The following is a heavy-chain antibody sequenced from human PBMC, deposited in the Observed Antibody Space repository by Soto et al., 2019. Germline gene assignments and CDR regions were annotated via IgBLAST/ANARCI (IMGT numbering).Heavy chain of an antibody. CDR3: ARDMSSGAFDI. V-gene: IGHV1-8*01. D-gene: IGHD1-26*01. CDR2: MNPNSGNT. Sequence: QVQLVQSGAEVKKPGASVKVSCKTSGYTFTSYDINWVRQATGQGLERMGWMNPNSGNTGYAQKFQGRVTITRNTSISTAYMELSSLRSENPAFDYCARDMSSGAFDIWGQGTMVTVSS. J-gene: IGHJ3*02. CDR1: GYTFTSYD.